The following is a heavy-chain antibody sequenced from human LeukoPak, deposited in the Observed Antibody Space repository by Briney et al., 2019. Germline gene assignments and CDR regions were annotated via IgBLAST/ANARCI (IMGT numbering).Heavy chain of an antibody. J-gene: IGHJ4*02. Sequence: GGSLRLSCTVSGFTVSSNSMSWVRQAPGKGLEWVSFIYSDNTHYSDSVKGRFTISRDNSKNTLYLQMNSLRAEDTAVYYCARDGDDSSGYYRFYFDYWGQGTLVTVSS. CDR1: GFTVSSNS. D-gene: IGHD3-22*01. CDR2: IYSDNT. CDR3: ARDGDDSSGYYRFYFDY. V-gene: IGHV3-53*01.